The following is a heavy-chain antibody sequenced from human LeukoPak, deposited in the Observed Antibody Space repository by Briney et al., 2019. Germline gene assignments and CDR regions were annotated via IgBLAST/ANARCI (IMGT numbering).Heavy chain of an antibody. D-gene: IGHD6-13*01. CDR2: IKQDGSEK. CDR1: GFTFRTYW. Sequence: GGSLRLSCEGSGFTFRTYWMTWVRQAPGKRLEWVANIKQDGSEKYYVDSVKGRFTISRGNAQNSLYLQMNGLRAEDTAVYYCARPRDSGWSKTWDYWGQGTLVTVSS. V-gene: IGHV3-7*03. J-gene: IGHJ4*02. CDR3: ARPRDSGWSKTWDY.